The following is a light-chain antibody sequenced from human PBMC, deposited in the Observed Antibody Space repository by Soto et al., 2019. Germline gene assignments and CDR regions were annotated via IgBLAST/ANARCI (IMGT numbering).Light chain of an antibody. Sequence: ECVLTQSPGTLSLSPGERATLSCRASQTVRNNYLAWYQQKPGQAPRLLIYGASSRATGIPDRFSGSGSGTDFTLTISRLEPEDFAVYYCQQYNQWPITFGQGTRLEIK. CDR2: GAS. J-gene: IGKJ5*01. CDR1: QTVRNNY. CDR3: QQYNQWPIT. V-gene: IGKV3-20*01.